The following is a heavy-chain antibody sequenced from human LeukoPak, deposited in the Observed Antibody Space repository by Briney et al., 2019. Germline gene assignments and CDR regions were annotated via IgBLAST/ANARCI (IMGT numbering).Heavy chain of an antibody. CDR2: INHSGST. D-gene: IGHD3-10*01. CDR3: ARVSSSGKNDY. J-gene: IGHJ4*02. V-gene: IGHV4-34*01. CDR1: GGSFSGYY. Sequence: SETLSLTCAVYGGSFSGYYWSWIRQPPGKGLEWIGEINHSGSTNYNPSLKSRVTISVDTSKNRFSLKLSSVTAADTAVYYCARVSSSGKNDYWGQGTLVTVSS.